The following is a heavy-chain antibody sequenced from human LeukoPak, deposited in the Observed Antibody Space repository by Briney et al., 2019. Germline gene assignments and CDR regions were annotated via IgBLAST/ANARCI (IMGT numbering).Heavy chain of an antibody. Sequence: GCSVRLSCAASGFTFSSYAKIWVRQAPGKGLEWASGISSSGGNTYYADSVKGRFTISRDNSKNTLYLQMNSLRAEDTAVYYRAKDTRTATTHGGFDSWGQGTLVTVSS. V-gene: IGHV3-23*01. D-gene: IGHD1-1*01. CDR3: AKDTRTATTHGGFDS. CDR2: ISSSGGNT. J-gene: IGHJ4*02. CDR1: GFTFSSYA.